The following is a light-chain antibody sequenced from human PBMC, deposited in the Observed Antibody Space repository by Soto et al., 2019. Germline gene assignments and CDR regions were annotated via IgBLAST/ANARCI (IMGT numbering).Light chain of an antibody. V-gene: IGKV1-5*03. J-gene: IGKJ2*01. CDR1: QSISSW. Sequence: DIQMTQSPSTLSASVGDRVTITCRASQSISSWLAWYQQKPGKAPKLLIYKASSLESGVPSRFSGSGSGTEFPLTISSLQPDDFATYYCQQYNRYSNTFGQGTKLEIK. CDR2: KAS. CDR3: QQYNRYSNT.